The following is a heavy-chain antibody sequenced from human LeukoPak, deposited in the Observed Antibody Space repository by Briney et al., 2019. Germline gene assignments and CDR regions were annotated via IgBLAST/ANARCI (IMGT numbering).Heavy chain of an antibody. J-gene: IGHJ6*02. CDR1: EFTFSSYW. V-gene: IGHV3-7*03. D-gene: IGHD3-16*01. Sequence: GGSLRLSCAASEFTFSSYWMSWVRQAPGKGLEWVASINHNGNVNYYVDSVKGRFTISRDNAKDSLYLQMSNLRAEDTAVYFCARGGGLDVWGQGATVTVSS. CDR2: INHNGNVN. CDR3: ARGGGLDV.